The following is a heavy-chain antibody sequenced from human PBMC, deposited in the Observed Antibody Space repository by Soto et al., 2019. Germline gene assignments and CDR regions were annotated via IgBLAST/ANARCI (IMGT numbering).Heavy chain of an antibody. CDR1: GGSISSVGYS. CDR2: IYHSDST. D-gene: IGHD1-26*01. J-gene: IGHJ1*01. CDR3: AKSKELGVSAPDH. Sequence: SETLSLTCAVFGGSISSVGYSWSWIRQPPGKGLEWIGYIYHSDSTYYADSVKDRFTISRDSSKNTLYLQMNSLRVEDTAVYYCAKSKELGVSAPDHWGQGTLVTVSS. V-gene: IGHV4-30-2*01.